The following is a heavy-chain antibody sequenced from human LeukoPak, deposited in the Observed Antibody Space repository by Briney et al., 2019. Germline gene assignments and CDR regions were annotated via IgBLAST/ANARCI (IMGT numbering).Heavy chain of an antibody. CDR1: GFTFSSYA. CDR2: ISGSGGST. CDR3: AKDSSSSSLEVFDP. Sequence: GGSLRLSCAASGFTFSSYAMSWVRQAPGKGLEWVSAISGSGGSTYYADSVKGRFTISRDNSKKTLYLQMNSLRAEATAVYYCAKDSSSSSLEVFDPWGQGTLVTVSS. V-gene: IGHV3-23*01. J-gene: IGHJ5*02. D-gene: IGHD6-6*01.